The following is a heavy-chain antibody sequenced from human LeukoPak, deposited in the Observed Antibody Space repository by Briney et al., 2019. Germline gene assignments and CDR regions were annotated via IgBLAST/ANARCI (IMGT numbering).Heavy chain of an antibody. CDR2: TYYRSKWYN. J-gene: IGHJ6*02. Sequence: SQTLSLTCAISGDSVSSSSAAWNWIRQSPSRGLEWLGRTYYRSKWYNDYAVSVKSRITINPDTSKNQFSLQLNSVTPEDTAVYYCARELNRGYCSGGSCYSYDYYYYGMDVWGQGTTVTVSS. D-gene: IGHD2-15*01. V-gene: IGHV6-1*01. CDR1: GDSVSSSSAA. CDR3: ARELNRGYCSGGSCYSYDYYYYGMDV.